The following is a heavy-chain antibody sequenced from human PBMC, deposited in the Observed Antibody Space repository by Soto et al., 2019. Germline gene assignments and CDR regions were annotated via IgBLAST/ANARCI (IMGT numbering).Heavy chain of an antibody. J-gene: IGHJ4*02. CDR3: ARWRVVEYDSSGYSFYFDY. CDR2: IYYSGST. CDR1: GGSISSGGYY. V-gene: IGHV4-31*03. Sequence: SETLSLTCTVSGGSISSGGYYWSWIRQHPGKGLEWIGYIYYSGSTYYNPSLKSRVTISVDTSKNQFSLKLSSVTAADTAVYYCARWRVVEYDSSGYSFYFDYWGQGTPVTVSS. D-gene: IGHD3-22*01.